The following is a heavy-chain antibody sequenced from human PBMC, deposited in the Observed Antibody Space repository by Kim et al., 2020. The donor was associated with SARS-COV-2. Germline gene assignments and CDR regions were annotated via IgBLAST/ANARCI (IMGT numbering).Heavy chain of an antibody. Sequence: GNTGYAQKFQGRVTMTRNTSISTAYMELSSLRSEDTAVYYCARGGVVSDYWGQGTLVTVSS. J-gene: IGHJ4*02. D-gene: IGHD2-15*01. CDR2: GNT. V-gene: IGHV1-8*01. CDR3: ARGGVVSDY.